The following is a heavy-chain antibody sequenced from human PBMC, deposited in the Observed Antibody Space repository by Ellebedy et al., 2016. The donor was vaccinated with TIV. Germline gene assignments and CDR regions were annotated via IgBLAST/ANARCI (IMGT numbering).Heavy chain of an antibody. CDR3: ARAWFGVVVIANFDY. V-gene: IGHV3-30*03. J-gene: IGHJ4*02. Sequence: CYADSVKGRITISRDKSKKMLYPQMNSLRAEDTAVYYCARAWFGVVVIANFDYWGQGTLVTVSS. D-gene: IGHD2-21*01.